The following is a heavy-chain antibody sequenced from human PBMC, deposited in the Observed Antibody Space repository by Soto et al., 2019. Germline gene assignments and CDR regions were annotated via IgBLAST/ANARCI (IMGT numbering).Heavy chain of an antibody. D-gene: IGHD6-19*01. CDR3: ANYSSGWHPVSY. CDR2: IYYSGST. J-gene: IGHJ4*02. V-gene: IGHV4-61*01. CDR1: GVSVSSGSYY. Sequence: QVQLQESGPGLVKPSETLSLTCTVSGVSVSSGSYYWSWIRQPPGKGLGGIGYIYYSGSTHYKPFRKRPVTIPVDTSKNQFSPKLSSVSAADTAVYYCANYSSGWHPVSYWGQGTLVTVSS.